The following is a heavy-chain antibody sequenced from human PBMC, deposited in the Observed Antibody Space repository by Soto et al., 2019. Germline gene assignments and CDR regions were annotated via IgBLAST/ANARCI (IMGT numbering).Heavy chain of an antibody. CDR1: GFTFSSYA. V-gene: IGHV3-23*01. CDR3: AKDAIPWAWELLGTTFDY. Sequence: GGSLRLSCAASGFTFSSYAISWVRQAPGKGLEWVSAISGSGGSTYYADSVKGRFTISRDNSKNTLYLQMNSLRAEDTAVYYCAKDAIPWAWELLGTTFDYWAQGALVTVSS. CDR2: ISGSGGST. J-gene: IGHJ4*02. D-gene: IGHD1-26*01.